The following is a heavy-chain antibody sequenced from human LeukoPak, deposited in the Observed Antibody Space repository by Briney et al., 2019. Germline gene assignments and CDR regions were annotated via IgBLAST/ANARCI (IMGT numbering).Heavy chain of an antibody. J-gene: IGHJ5*02. CDR1: GGSISSGGYS. CDR3: AREEAWSSSSLGGFDP. CDR2: IYHSGST. D-gene: IGHD6-6*01. Sequence: PSETLSLTCAVSGGSISSGGYSWSWIRQPPGKGLEWIGYIYHSGSTYYNPSLKSRVTISVDTSKNQFSLKLRSVTAADTAVYYCAREEAWSSSSLGGFDPWGQGTLVTVSS. V-gene: IGHV4-30-2*01.